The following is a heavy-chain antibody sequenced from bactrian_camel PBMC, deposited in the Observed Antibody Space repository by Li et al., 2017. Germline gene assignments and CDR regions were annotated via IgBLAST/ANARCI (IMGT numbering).Heavy chain of an antibody. D-gene: IGHD3*01. J-gene: IGHJ4*01. CDR2: IAPDGSR. V-gene: IGHV3-1*01. CDR1: GLTFEGGN. Sequence: QLVESGGGLVQPGGSLRLTCTAVGLTFEGGNQGWYRETPGNEFELVSSIAPDGSRWYADSVQGRFTISRNVLPERLSLQMTRLKAEDTAMYYCAAGPDVGREKHLTADQVLSIRRNNFWGQGTQVTVS. CDR3: AAGPDVGREKHLTADQVLSIRRNNF.